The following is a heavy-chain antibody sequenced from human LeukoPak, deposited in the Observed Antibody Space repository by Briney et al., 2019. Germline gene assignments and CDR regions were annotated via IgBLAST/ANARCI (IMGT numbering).Heavy chain of an antibody. D-gene: IGHD5-18*01. CDR1: GFTFSSYG. V-gene: IGHV3-23*01. CDR3: AKSPGYSYATYFDY. J-gene: IGHJ4*02. CDR2: ISGSGGST. Sequence: GGSLRLSCAASGFTFSSYGMHWVRQAPGKGLEWVSAISGSGGSTYYADSVKGRFTISRDNSKNTLYLQMNSLRAEDTAVYYCAKSPGYSYATYFDYWGQGTLVTVSS.